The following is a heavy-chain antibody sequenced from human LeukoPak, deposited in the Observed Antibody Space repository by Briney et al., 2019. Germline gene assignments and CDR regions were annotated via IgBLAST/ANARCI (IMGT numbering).Heavy chain of an antibody. CDR1: GGSISSYY. V-gene: IGHV4-59*01. Sequence: PSETLSLTCTVSGGSISSYYWSGIRQPPGKGLEWIGYIYYSGSTNYNPSLKSRVTISVDTSKNQFSLKLSSVTAADTAVYYCARGYYYDSSGYYSTRRPGPLSFDYWGQGTLVTVSS. CDR2: IYYSGST. CDR3: ARGYYYDSSGYYSTRRPGPLSFDY. J-gene: IGHJ4*02. D-gene: IGHD3-22*01.